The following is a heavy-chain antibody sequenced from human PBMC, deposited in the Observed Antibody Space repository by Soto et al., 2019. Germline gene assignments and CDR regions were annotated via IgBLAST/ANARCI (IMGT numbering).Heavy chain of an antibody. V-gene: IGHV3-11*06. J-gene: IGHJ5*02. Sequence: QVQLVESGGGLVKPGGSLRLSCAASGFTFSDYYMSWIRQAPGKGLEWVSYISSSSSYTNYADSVKGRFTISRDNAKNSLYLQMNSLRAEDTAVYYCARDGYSSSWSTSPTNWFDPWGQGTLVTVSS. D-gene: IGHD6-13*01. CDR3: ARDGYSSSWSTSPTNWFDP. CDR2: ISSSSSYT. CDR1: GFTFSDYY.